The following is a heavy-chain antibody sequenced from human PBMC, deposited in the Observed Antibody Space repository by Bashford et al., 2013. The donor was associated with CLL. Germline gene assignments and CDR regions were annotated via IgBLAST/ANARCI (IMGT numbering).Heavy chain of an antibody. Sequence: GESLKISCKGSGYSFTSYWIGWVRQMPGKGLEWMGIIYPGDSDTRYSPSFQGQVTISADKSISTAYLQWSSLKASDTAMYYCARRIPSIAVAGNWMEDYYYYGMDVWGRRTDGHRLL. CDR1: GYSFTSYW. CDR2: IYPGDSDT. D-gene: IGHD6-19*01. CDR3: ARRIPSIAVAGNWMEDYYYYGMDV. V-gene: IGHV5-51*01. J-gene: IGHJ6*02.